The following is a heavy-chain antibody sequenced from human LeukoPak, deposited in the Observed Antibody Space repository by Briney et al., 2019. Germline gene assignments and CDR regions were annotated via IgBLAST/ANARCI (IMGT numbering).Heavy chain of an antibody. V-gene: IGHV1-69*05. CDR1: GGTFSSYA. CDR3: ATGAARRFPAFVFDY. D-gene: IGHD6-6*01. Sequence: VASVKVSCKASGGTFSSYAISWVRQAPGQGLEWMGGIIPIFGTANYAQKFQGRVTITTDESTSTAYMELSSLRSEDTAVYYCATGAARRFPAFVFDYWGQGTLVTVSS. J-gene: IGHJ4*02. CDR2: IIPIFGTA.